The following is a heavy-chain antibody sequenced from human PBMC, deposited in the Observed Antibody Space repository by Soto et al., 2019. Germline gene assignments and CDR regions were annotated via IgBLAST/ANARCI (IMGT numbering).Heavy chain of an antibody. D-gene: IGHD4-4*01. CDR2: VNYSGGRT. Sequence: QVQLQQWGAGLLKPSETLSLTCAAYGESLSTYYWSWIRQPPVKGLEWIGEVNYSGGRTIYNPSLKSRVTISVVTAKDQFSLRRSSVTAKDTAVYYCGSGRHYTWTFWGQGTRVTVSS. J-gene: IGHJ4*02. CDR3: GSGRHYTWTF. CDR1: GESLSTYY. V-gene: IGHV4-34*01.